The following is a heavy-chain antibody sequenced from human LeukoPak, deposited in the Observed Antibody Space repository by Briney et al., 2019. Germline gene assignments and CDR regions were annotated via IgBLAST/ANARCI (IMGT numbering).Heavy chain of an antibody. V-gene: IGHV1-8*01. CDR2: MNPNSGNT. CDR1: GYTFSSYD. D-gene: IGHD6-13*01. CDR3: TRGLRREQQLLRAFDD. J-gene: IGHJ4*02. Sequence: ASVKVSCNASGYTFSSYDINWVRQATGQGLEWMGWMNPNSGNTGYAQKFQGRVSTTSNTSISTAYMELSSLRSEDTAVYYCTRGLRREQQLLRAFDDWGQGTLVTVSS.